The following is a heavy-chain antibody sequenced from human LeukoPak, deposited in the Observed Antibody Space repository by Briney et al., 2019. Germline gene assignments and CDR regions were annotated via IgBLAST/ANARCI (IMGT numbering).Heavy chain of an antibody. J-gene: IGHJ5*02. CDR2: ISSSSSYI. CDR3: ARDVSSSFDP. CDR1: GFIFSDHY. Sequence: PGGSLRLSCVASGFIFSDHYMDWVRQAPGKGLEWVSSISSSSSYIYYADSVKGRFTISRDNAKNSLYLQMNSLRAEDTAVYYCARDVSSSFDPWGQGTLVTVSS. D-gene: IGHD6-6*01. V-gene: IGHV3-21*01.